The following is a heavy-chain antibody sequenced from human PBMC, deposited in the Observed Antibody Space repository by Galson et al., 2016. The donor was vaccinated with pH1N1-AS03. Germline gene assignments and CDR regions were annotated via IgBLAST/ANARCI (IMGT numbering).Heavy chain of an antibody. CDR2: ISVYNGNT. Sequence: SVKVSCKASGNTFTTYGLIWVRQAPGQGLEWMGWISVYNGNTNYGQKFQDRVTMTTDTSTSAAFMELRSLRSDDTAVYYCATLDSGYRIEYWGQGTLVTVS. CDR3: ATLDSGYRIEY. V-gene: IGHV1-18*04. CDR1: GNTFTTYG. J-gene: IGHJ4*02. D-gene: IGHD3-9*01.